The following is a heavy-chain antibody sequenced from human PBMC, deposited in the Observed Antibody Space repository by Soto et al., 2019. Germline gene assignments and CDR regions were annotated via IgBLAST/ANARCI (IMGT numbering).Heavy chain of an antibody. CDR1: GFTFSSYG. CDR3: ARGGYCSSTSCYKSPKNYDILTGSPYYNYGMDV. D-gene: IGHD2-2*01. V-gene: IGHV3-33*01. CDR2: IWYDGSNK. J-gene: IGHJ6*02. Sequence: QVQLVESGGGVVQPGRSLRLSCAASGFTFSSYGMHWVRQAPGKGLEWVAVIWYDGSNKYYADSVKGRFTISRDNSKNTLYLRMNSLRAEDTAVYYCARGGYCSSTSCYKSPKNYDILTGSPYYNYGMDVWGQGTTVTVSS.